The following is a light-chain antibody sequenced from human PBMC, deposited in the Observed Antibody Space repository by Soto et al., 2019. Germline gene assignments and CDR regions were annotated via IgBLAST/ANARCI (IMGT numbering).Light chain of an antibody. J-gene: IGKJ2*01. CDR2: GAS. CDR1: QGIRND. Sequence: AIQMTQSPSSLSASVGDRVTITCRASQGIRNDLGWYQQKPGKAPKLLIYGASSLQSGVPSRFAGSGSGTYFSLTISSLQPEDFATYYCLQDYNHPYTFGQGTKLEIK. V-gene: IGKV1-6*01. CDR3: LQDYNHPYT.